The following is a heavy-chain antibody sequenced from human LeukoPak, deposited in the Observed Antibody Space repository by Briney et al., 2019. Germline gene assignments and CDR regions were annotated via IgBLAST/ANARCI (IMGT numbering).Heavy chain of an antibody. CDR1: GSTFSSHA. CDR3: ASLLWFGEYPSMDV. J-gene: IGHJ6*02. CDR2: ISYDGSNK. D-gene: IGHD3-10*01. Sequence: GRSLRLSCAASGSTFSSHAMHWVRQAPGKGLEWVAVISYDGSNKYYADSVKGRFTISRDNSKNTLYLQMNSLRAEDTAVYYCASLLWFGEYPSMDVWGQGTTVTVSS. V-gene: IGHV3-30-3*01.